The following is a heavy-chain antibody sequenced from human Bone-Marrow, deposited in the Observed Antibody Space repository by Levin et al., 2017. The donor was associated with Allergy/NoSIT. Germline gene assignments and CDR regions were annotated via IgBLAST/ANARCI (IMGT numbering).Heavy chain of an antibody. V-gene: IGHV3-30-3*01. Sequence: PGGSLRLSCAASGFTFSSYAMHWVRQAPGKGLEWVAVISYDGSNKYYADSVKGRFTISRDNSKNTLYLQMNSLRAEDTAVYYCARATVVTYREYYFDYWGQGTLVTVSS. CDR3: ARATVVTYREYYFDY. J-gene: IGHJ4*02. CDR1: GFTFSSYA. D-gene: IGHD4-23*01. CDR2: ISYDGSNK.